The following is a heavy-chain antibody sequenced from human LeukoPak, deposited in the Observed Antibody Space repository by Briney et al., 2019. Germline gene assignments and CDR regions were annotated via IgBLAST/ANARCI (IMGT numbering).Heavy chain of an antibody. Sequence: SETLSLTCAVYGGSFSGYYWSWIRQPPGKGLEWIGEINHSGSTNYNPSLKSRVTISVDTSKNQFSLKLSSVTAADTAVYYCARGYRSGGSCYSGDYWGQGTLVTVSS. CDR3: ARGYRSGGSCYSGDY. CDR1: GGSFSGYY. J-gene: IGHJ4*02. CDR2: INHSGST. D-gene: IGHD2-15*01. V-gene: IGHV4-34*01.